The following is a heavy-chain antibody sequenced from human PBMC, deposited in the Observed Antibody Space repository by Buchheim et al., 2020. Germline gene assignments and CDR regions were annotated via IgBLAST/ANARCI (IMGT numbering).Heavy chain of an antibody. CDR1: GGTFSSYA. D-gene: IGHD2-2*01. Sequence: QVQLVQSGAEVKKPGSSVKVSCKASGGTFSSYAISWVRQAPGQGLEWMGGIIPIFGTANYAQKFQGRVTITADKSTTTAYMELSSLRSEDTAVYYCAIARSLLRYCSSTSCAALYGMDVWGQGTT. CDR2: IIPIFGTA. CDR3: AIARSLLRYCSSTSCAALYGMDV. V-gene: IGHV1-69*06. J-gene: IGHJ6*02.